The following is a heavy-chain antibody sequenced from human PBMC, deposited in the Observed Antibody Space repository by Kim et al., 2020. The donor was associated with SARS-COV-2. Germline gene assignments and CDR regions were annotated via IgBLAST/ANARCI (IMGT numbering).Heavy chain of an antibody. CDR1: GFTFDTFA. V-gene: IGHV3-23*01. J-gene: IGHJ6*02. Sequence: GGSLRLSCAASGFTFDTFAMSWVRQAPENGLEWVSTIDSGGATYYGDSVKGRFTISRDNSKSRLFLQMNSLRGEDTAIYYCAKDNHRDKKYYYYYGIDVWGQGTTVTVSS. CDR3: AKDNHRDKKYYYYYGIDV. CDR2: IDSGGAT.